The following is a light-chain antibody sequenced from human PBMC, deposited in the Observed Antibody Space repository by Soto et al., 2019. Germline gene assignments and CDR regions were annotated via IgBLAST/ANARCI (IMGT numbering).Light chain of an antibody. CDR3: SSYTTSSPYV. V-gene: IGLV2-14*01. Sequence: QSSLTQPASVSGSPGQSITISCTGTSSDVGGYKYLSWYQQHPGKAPKLIIFEVSNRPSGVSHRFSGSKSGNTASLTISGLQDEDEDDYYCSSYTTSSPYVFGTGTKLTVL. CDR2: EVS. J-gene: IGLJ1*01. CDR1: SSDVGGYKY.